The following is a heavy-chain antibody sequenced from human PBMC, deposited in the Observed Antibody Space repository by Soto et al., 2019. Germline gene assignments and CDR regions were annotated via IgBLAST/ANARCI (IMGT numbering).Heavy chain of an antibody. CDR1: GYTFTDYD. Sequence: QVQVVQSRAEVKKPGASVRVSCKPSGYTFTDYDINWVRQATGQGLEWMGWMSPDSGNAGYAQQFQCRVTMTRNTSISTAYMELSSLRSEDTAVYYCEVTTGYWGQGTMVTVSS. D-gene: IGHD2-21*02. V-gene: IGHV1-8*01. CDR3: EVTTGY. J-gene: IGHJ4*02. CDR2: MSPDSGNA.